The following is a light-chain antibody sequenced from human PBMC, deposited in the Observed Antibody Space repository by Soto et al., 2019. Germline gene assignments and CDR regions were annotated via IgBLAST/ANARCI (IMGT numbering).Light chain of an antibody. CDR3: SSYTTSSSVV. J-gene: IGLJ2*01. Sequence: QSALTQPASVSGSPGQSITISCTGSNNDVGAYNYVSWYQQYPGKAPKTMIYDVSNRPSGVSNRFSGSKSGNTASLTISGLQAEDEADYYCSSYTTSSSVVFGGGTKLTVL. CDR1: NNDVGAYNY. CDR2: DVS. V-gene: IGLV2-14*01.